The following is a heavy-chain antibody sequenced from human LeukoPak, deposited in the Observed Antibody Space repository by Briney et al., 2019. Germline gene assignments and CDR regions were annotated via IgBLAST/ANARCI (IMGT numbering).Heavy chain of an antibody. CDR1: GGSISSSNW. D-gene: IGHD5-12*01. Sequence: PSETLSLTCAVSGGSISSSNWWSWVRQPPGKGLEWIGEINHSGSTNYNPSLKSRVTISVDTSKNQFSLKLSSVTAADTAVYYCARGGGSGYPFDYWGQGTLVTVSS. CDR3: ARGGGSGYPFDY. CDR2: INHSGST. J-gene: IGHJ4*02. V-gene: IGHV4-4*02.